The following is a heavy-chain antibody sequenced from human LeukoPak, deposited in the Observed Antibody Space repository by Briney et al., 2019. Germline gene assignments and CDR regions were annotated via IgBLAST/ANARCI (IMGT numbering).Heavy chain of an antibody. J-gene: IGHJ4*02. D-gene: IGHD2-15*01. CDR1: GFSVSSNY. V-gene: IGHV3-53*01. CDR2: IYNSGTT. CDR3: ARGWEWWDY. Sequence: GGSLRLSCVASGFSVSSNYMSWVRQAPGKGLEWVAVIYNSGTTKYADSVKGRVTVARDSSENTLYLQMNSLRVEDTAVYYCARGWEWWDYWGQGTLVTVSS.